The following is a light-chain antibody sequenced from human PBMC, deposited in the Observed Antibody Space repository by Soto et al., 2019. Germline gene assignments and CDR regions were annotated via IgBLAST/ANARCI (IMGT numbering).Light chain of an antibody. CDR1: TGAVTSGYF. V-gene: IGLV7-43*01. Sequence: QAVVTQEPSLTVSPGGTVTLTCASNTGAVTSGYFPNWFQQKPGQAPRALIYGTSDRYSRTPARFSGSLLGGKAALTLSGVQPEDEADYYCLVYYGGTWVFGGGTKLTVL. J-gene: IGLJ3*02. CDR3: LVYYGGTWV. CDR2: GTS.